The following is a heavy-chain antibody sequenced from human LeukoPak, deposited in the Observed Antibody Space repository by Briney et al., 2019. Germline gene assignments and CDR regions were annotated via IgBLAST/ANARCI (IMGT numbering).Heavy chain of an antibody. J-gene: IGHJ4*02. Sequence: GGSLRLSCAVSGFTFSSYGMHWVRQAPGKGLEWVAVISYDGSNKYYADSVKGRFTISRDNSKNTLYLQMNSLRAEDTAVYYCAKVAGTGFFPDYWGQGTLVTVSS. CDR3: AKVAGTGFFPDY. CDR1: GFTFSSYG. CDR2: ISYDGSNK. D-gene: IGHD6-13*01. V-gene: IGHV3-30*18.